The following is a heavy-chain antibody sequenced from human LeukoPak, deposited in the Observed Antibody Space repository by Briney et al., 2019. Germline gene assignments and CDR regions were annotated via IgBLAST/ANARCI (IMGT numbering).Heavy chain of an antibody. CDR1: GFTFSSYW. CDR3: ARDAGYCSGGSCSDLFDY. Sequence: GGSLRLSCAASGFTFSSYWMSWGRQAPGKGLEWVSHIKQDGSEKYYVDSVKGRFTISRDNAKNSLYLHMNTLRAEDTAVYYCARDAGYCSGGSCSDLFDYWGQGTLVTVSS. J-gene: IGHJ4*02. V-gene: IGHV3-7*01. CDR2: IKQDGSEK. D-gene: IGHD2-15*01.